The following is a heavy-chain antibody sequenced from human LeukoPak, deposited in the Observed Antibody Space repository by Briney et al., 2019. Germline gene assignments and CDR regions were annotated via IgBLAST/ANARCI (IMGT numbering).Heavy chain of an antibody. CDR2: IIPIFGTA. J-gene: IGHJ4*02. CDR1: GGTFSSYA. Sequence: SVKVSCKASGGTFSSYAISWVRQAPGQGLEWMGGIIPIFGTANCAQKFQGRVTITADKSTSTAYMELSSLRSEDTAVYYCARVAPYCSSTSCYFNYWGQGTPVTVSS. D-gene: IGHD2-2*01. CDR3: ARVAPYCSSTSCYFNY. V-gene: IGHV1-69*06.